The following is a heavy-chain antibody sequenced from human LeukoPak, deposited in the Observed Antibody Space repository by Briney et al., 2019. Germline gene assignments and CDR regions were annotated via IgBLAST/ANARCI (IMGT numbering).Heavy chain of an antibody. CDR1: GFTFSRNG. J-gene: IGHJ4*02. CDR2: ISGSGGST. Sequence: QPGGSLRLSCAASGFTFSRNGMTWVRQAPGKGLEWVSAISGSGGSTYYADSVKGRFTISRDNSKNTLYLQMNSLRAEDTAVYYCAKDRRAGGYDYWGQGTLVTVSS. D-gene: IGHD3-10*01. V-gene: IGHV3-23*01. CDR3: AKDRRAGGYDY.